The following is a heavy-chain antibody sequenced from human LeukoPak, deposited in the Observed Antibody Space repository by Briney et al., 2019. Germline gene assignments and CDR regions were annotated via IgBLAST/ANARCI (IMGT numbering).Heavy chain of an antibody. CDR1: GFTFSSYS. V-gene: IGHV3-48*01. D-gene: IGHD3-10*01. J-gene: IGHJ4*02. Sequence: TGGSLRLSCAASGFTFSSYSMNWVRQAPGKGLEWVSYISSASNTIYYADSVRGRFTISRDNAKNSLYLQMNSLRAEDTAVYYCAKDTGEDGVFDYWGQGTLVTVSS. CDR3: AKDTGEDGVFDY. CDR2: ISSASNTI.